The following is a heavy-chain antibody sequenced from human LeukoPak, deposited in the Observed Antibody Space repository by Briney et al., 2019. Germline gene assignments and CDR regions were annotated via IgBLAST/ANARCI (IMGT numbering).Heavy chain of an antibody. J-gene: IGHJ5*02. D-gene: IGHD2-2*01. CDR1: GFTFSSYA. CDR2: ISGSGGST. Sequence: GGSLRLSCAASGFTFSSYAMSWVRQAPGKGLEWVSAISGSGGSTYCADSVKGRFTISRDNSKNTLYLQMNSLRAEDTAVYYCAKDPYIVVVPAARGNWFDPRGQGTLVTVSS. CDR3: AKDPYIVVVPAARGNWFDP. V-gene: IGHV3-23*01.